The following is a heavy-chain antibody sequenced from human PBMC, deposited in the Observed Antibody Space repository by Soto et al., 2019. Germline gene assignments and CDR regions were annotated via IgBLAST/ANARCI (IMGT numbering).Heavy chain of an antibody. Sequence: EVQLVETGGGLIQPGGSLRLSCAASGFTVSSNYMSWVRQAPGKGMEWVSGIYSGGSTYYADSVKGRFTISSDNAKNPLYFQMNGLRAEDTAVYYCAASGWYMGVYDYWGQGTLVTVSS. D-gene: IGHD6-19*01. V-gene: IGHV3-53*02. CDR3: AASGWYMGVYDY. CDR2: IYSGGST. J-gene: IGHJ4*02. CDR1: GFTVSSNY.